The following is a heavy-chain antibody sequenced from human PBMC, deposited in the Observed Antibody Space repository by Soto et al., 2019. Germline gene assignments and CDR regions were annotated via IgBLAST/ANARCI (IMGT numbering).Heavy chain of an antibody. Sequence: QVQLVQSGAEVKKPGSSVKVSCKASGGTFSSYPISWVRQAPGQGLEWMGGIIPIFGTVNYAQKFQDRVTITADESTSTAYMELSSLRSEDTAVYYCARGNHRWLQLWYFDLWGRGTLVTVSS. CDR3: ARGNHRWLQLWYFDL. CDR2: IIPIFGTV. D-gene: IGHD5-12*01. CDR1: GGTFSSYP. V-gene: IGHV1-69*12. J-gene: IGHJ2*01.